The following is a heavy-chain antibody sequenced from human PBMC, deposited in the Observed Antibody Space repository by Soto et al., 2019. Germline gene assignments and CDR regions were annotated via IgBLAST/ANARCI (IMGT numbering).Heavy chain of an antibody. V-gene: IGHV3-23*01. D-gene: IGHD2-2*01. J-gene: IGHJ4*02. CDR3: AKGRAGITSGSED. CDR1: GFTFSSYA. CDR2: ISDSGDTA. Sequence: EVQLLESGGGLVQPGGSLRLSCAASGFTFSSYAVSWVRQAPGKGLEWVSTISDSGDTAHYADSVKGRFTISRDSPKNTLYLQMNSLRAEDTAVYYCAKGRAGITSGSEDWGQGTLVTVSS.